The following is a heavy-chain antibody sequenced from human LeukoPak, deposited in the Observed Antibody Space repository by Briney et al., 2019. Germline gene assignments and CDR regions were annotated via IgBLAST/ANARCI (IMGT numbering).Heavy chain of an antibody. J-gene: IGHJ3*02. D-gene: IGHD3-9*01. Sequence: GGSLRLSCAASGFTFSTYWMTWVRQAPGKGLEWVANIKQDGSEKYFVDSVKGRFSISRDNAKNSLYLQMNSLRAEDTAVYYCAKVEDYDISSHAFDIWGQGTMVTVSS. CDR2: IKQDGSEK. CDR3: AKVEDYDISSHAFDI. V-gene: IGHV3-7*03. CDR1: GFTFSTYW.